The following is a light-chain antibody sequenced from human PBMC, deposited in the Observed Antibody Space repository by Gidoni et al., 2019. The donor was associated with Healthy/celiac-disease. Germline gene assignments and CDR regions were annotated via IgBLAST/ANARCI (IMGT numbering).Light chain of an antibody. J-gene: IGLJ3*02. CDR2: GTS. V-gene: IGLV1-40*01. CDR1: SPNIGAGYD. Sequence: QPVLTQPPPVSGAPGQRVTLSCTGSSPNIGAGYDVHWYQQLPGPAPKLLIYGTSNRPSGVPDRFSGSKSGTSASLAITGLQAEDEADYYCQSYDSSLSGVFGGGTKLTVL. CDR3: QSYDSSLSGV.